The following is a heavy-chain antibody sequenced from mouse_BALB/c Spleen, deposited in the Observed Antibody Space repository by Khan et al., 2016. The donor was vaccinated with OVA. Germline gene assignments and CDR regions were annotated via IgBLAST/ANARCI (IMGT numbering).Heavy chain of an antibody. J-gene: IGHJ3*01. V-gene: IGHV3-6*02. CDR1: GYSITSGYY. CDR2: ITYDGSN. D-gene: IGHD2-13*01. Sequence: EVQLQESGPGLVKPSQSLSLTCPVTGYSITSGYYRSWIRQFPGNRLEWMGYITYDGSNNYNPSLKNRISITPDTSKKQSFLKLNPVTTEDTAADNCARKSDGEGAYWGQGTLVTVSA. CDR3: ARKSDGEGAY.